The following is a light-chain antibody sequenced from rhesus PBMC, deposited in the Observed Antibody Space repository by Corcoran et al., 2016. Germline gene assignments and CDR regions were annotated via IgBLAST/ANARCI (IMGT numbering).Light chain of an antibody. J-gene: IGLJ6*01. CDR3: CSYAGSDAYV. CDR1: SSDVGNSAY. CDR2: DVN. Sequence: QSALTQPASVSGSPGQSITVSCPGTSSDVGNSAYVSWYQQHPGEAPKLMIYDVNRRPSGVSHCFSGPRSGNTASLTISGLQAEDESDYYCCSYAGSDAYVFGTGTKVTVL. V-gene: IGLV2-23*01.